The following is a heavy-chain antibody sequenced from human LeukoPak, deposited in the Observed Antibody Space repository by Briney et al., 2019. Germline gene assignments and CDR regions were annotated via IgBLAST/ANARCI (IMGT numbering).Heavy chain of an antibody. CDR3: ARGGIVGATEVDY. Sequence: GASVKVSCKASGYTFTSYGISWVRQAPGQGLEWMGIINPSGGSTSYAQKFQGRVTMTRDTSTSTVYMELSSLRSEDTAVYYCARGGIVGATEVDYWGQGTLVTVSS. J-gene: IGHJ4*02. CDR1: GYTFTSYG. D-gene: IGHD1-26*01. CDR2: INPSGGST. V-gene: IGHV1-46*01.